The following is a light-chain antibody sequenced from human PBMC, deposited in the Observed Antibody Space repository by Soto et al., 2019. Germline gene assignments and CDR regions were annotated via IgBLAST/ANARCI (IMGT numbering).Light chain of an antibody. Sequence: DLVMTQSPLSLAVTPGEPASISCRSSQSLLHSNGYNYLDWYLQKPGQSPQLLIYLGSNRASGVPDRFSGSGSGTDFTLKISRVEAEDVGVYYCMQALQTPTFGQGTRLEFK. CDR3: MQALQTPT. CDR1: QSLLHSNGYNY. V-gene: IGKV2-28*01. J-gene: IGKJ5*01. CDR2: LGS.